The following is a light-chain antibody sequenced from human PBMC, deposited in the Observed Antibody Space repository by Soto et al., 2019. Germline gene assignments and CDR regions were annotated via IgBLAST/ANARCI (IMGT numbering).Light chain of an antibody. Sequence: DIQMTQSPSTLSASVGDRVTITCRASQSLRGWLAWYQQRPGKAPKALIYDASTLANGVPSRFNGSGSGTEFTLTISSLQPDDFATYYCQQYMTYSTFGQGTRLEIK. J-gene: IGKJ5*01. CDR1: QSLRGW. V-gene: IGKV1-5*01. CDR3: QQYMTYST. CDR2: DAS.